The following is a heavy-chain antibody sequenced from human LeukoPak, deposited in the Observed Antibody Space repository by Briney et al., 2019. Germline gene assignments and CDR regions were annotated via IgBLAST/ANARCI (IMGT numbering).Heavy chain of an antibody. CDR3: AKAPTSYCSSSSGYEGASDY. V-gene: IGHV3-23*01. D-gene: IGHD2-2*01. CDR2: ISGSGANT. CDR1: GFTFRNSA. J-gene: IGHJ4*02. Sequence: PGGSLRLSCAASGFTFRNSAMSWVRQAPGKGLGWVSSISGSGANTYYADSVKGRFTISRDNSKNTLYLQMNSLRAEDTAVYYCAKAPTSYCSSSSGYEGASDYWGQGTLVTVSS.